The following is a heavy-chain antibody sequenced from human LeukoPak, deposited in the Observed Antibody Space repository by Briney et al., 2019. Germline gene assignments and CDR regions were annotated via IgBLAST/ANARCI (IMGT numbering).Heavy chain of an antibody. CDR3: ARDIVVVPAAKLQDDY. D-gene: IGHD2-2*01. Sequence: ASVKVSCKASGYTFTGYYMHWVRQAPGQGLEWMGWINPNSGGTNYAQKFQGRVTMTRDTSISTAYMELSRLRSDDTAVYYCARDIVVVPAAKLQDDYWGQGTLVTVSS. CDR1: GYTFTGYY. V-gene: IGHV1-2*02. CDR2: INPNSGGT. J-gene: IGHJ4*02.